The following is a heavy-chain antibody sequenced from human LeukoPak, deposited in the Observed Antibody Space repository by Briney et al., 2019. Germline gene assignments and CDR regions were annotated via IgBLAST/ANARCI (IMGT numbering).Heavy chain of an antibody. D-gene: IGHD3-16*02. CDR3: TRSYTTGHYYLDY. CDR1: GFTFGDFA. J-gene: IGHJ4*01. Sequence: GGSLRFSCTTSGFTFGDFAINWVRQAPGKGLEWVGFIRSKAYGGTPQYAASVQRRFTISRDDSKSIAYLQMNSLKTEDTAVYYCTRSYTTGHYYLDYWGHGNLLTVSS. CDR2: IRSKAYGGTP. V-gene: IGHV3-49*04.